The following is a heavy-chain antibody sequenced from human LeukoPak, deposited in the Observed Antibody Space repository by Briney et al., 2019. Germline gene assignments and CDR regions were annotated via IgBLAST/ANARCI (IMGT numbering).Heavy chain of an antibody. CDR3: AKDQSHVWEPHGDYFDY. CDR2: INWNGGST. Sequence: GGSLRLSCAASGFTFDDYGMSWVRQAPGKGLEWVSGINWNGGSTGYADSLKGRFTISRDNAKKSLYLQMNSMRDEDTAVYYCAKDQSHVWEPHGDYFDYWGQGTLVTVSS. CDR1: GFTFDDYG. J-gene: IGHJ4*02. V-gene: IGHV3-20*04. D-gene: IGHD1-26*01.